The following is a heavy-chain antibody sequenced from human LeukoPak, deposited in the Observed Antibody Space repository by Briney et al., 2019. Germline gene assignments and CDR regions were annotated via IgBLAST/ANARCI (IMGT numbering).Heavy chain of an antibody. CDR3: AKDTGPGSSWYNWFDP. Sequence: GGSLRLSCAASGFTFDDYAMHWVRQAPGKGLEWVSGISWNSGSIGYADSVKGRFTISRDNAKNSLYLQMNSLRVEDTALYYCAKDTGPGSSWYNWFDPWGQGTLVTVSS. CDR1: GFTFDDYA. CDR2: ISWNSGSI. V-gene: IGHV3-9*01. J-gene: IGHJ5*02. D-gene: IGHD6-13*01.